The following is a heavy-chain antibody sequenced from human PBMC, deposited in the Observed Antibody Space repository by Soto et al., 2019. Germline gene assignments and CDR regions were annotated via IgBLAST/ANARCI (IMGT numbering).Heavy chain of an antibody. CDR1: GASLSGYY. Sequence: SETLSLTCTVSGASLSGYYWAWIRQPPGKGLEWIGNVFYSGSTDYNPSLKSRVTMSLDTSRSHFSLKIRSVTTADTAVYYCARVDWGSFDYWGQGTLVTVSS. J-gene: IGHJ4*02. V-gene: IGHV4-59*01. D-gene: IGHD3-9*01. CDR3: ARVDWGSFDY. CDR2: VFYSGST.